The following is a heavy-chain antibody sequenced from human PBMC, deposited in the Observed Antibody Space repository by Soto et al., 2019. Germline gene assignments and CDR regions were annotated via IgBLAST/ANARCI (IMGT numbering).Heavy chain of an antibody. CDR3: AKDKQWLFNSYYGMDV. Sequence: QVQLVESGGGVVQPGRSLRLSCAASGFTFSSYGVHWVRQAPGKGLEWVAVISYDGSNKYYADSVKGRFTISRDNSKNTLYLQMNSLRAEDTAVYYCAKDKQWLFNSYYGMDVWGQGTTVTVSS. J-gene: IGHJ6*02. D-gene: IGHD6-19*01. CDR2: ISYDGSNK. CDR1: GFTFSSYG. V-gene: IGHV3-30*18.